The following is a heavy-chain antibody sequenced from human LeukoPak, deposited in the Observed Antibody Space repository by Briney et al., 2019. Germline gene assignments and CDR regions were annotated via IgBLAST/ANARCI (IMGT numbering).Heavy chain of an antibody. J-gene: IGHJ5*02. Sequence: QPGRSLRLSCAASGFTFDDYAMHWVRQAPGKGLEWVSGISWNSGSIGYADSVKGRFTISRDNAKNSLYLQMNSLRAEDTAVYYCASLPPTVTTNWFDPWGQGTLITVSS. D-gene: IGHD4-17*01. CDR3: ASLPPTVTTNWFDP. CDR2: ISWNSGSI. V-gene: IGHV3-9*01. CDR1: GFTFDDYA.